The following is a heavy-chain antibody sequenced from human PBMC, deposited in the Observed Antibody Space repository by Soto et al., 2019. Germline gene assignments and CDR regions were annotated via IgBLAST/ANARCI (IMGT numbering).Heavy chain of an antibody. V-gene: IGHV3-30-3*01. CDR3: ARHHELELLTIYYYYYGMDV. CDR2: ISYDGSNK. D-gene: IGHD1-7*01. J-gene: IGHJ6*02. CDR1: GFTFSSYA. Sequence: PGGSLRLSCAASGFTFSSYAMHWVRQAPGKGLEWVAVISYDGSNKYYADSVKGRFTISRDNSKNTLYLQMNSLRAEDTAVYYCARHHELELLTIYYYYYGMDVWGQGTTVTVSS.